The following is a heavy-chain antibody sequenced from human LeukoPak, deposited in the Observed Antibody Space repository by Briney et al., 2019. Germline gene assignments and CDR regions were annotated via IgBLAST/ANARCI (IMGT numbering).Heavy chain of an antibody. CDR1: GYSISSGYY. D-gene: IGHD3-10*01. CDR3: VRGGYYGSGNDFRFDP. Sequence: SETLSLTCTVSGYSISSGYYWGWIRQPPGKGLECIGYIHYTGSTNYNPSLKSRVTISVDTSKSQFSLKLSSVTAADTAIYYCVRGGYYGSGNDFRFDPWGQGTLVTVSS. V-gene: IGHV4-61*01. J-gene: IGHJ5*02. CDR2: IHYTGST.